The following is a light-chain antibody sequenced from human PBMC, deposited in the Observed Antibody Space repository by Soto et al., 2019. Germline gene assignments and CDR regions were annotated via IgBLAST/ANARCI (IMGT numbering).Light chain of an antibody. CDR3: QQYNNWPWT. V-gene: IGKV3-15*01. CDR1: QSVSSN. Sequence: EIVITQSPATLSVSPGEKATLSCRASQSVSSNLAWYQQRPGQAPRLLIFDAAIRATGIPASFSGSGSGTEFTLTISSLQSEDFTVYYCQQYNNWPWTFGQGTKVDI. J-gene: IGKJ1*01. CDR2: DAA.